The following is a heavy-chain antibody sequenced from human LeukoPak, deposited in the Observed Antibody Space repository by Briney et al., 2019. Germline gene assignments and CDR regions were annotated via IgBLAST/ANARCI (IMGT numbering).Heavy chain of an antibody. Sequence: QPGGSLRLSCAASGFTFSNFAMSWVRQAPGKGLEWVSVISASGGSTYYADSVKGRFTISRDNPKNTLYLQMNSLRAEDTAVYYCAKDPAGGASSDYYYPSFDYWGQGTLVTVSS. J-gene: IGHJ4*02. CDR1: GFTFSNFA. D-gene: IGHD3-22*01. CDR3: AKDPAGGASSDYYYPSFDY. CDR2: ISASGGST. V-gene: IGHV3-23*01.